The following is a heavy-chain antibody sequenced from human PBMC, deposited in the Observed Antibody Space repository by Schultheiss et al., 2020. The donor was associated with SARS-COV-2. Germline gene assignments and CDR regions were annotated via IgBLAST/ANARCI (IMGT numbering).Heavy chain of an antibody. V-gene: IGHV3-33*06. CDR3: AKDRGIDY. CDR2: IWYDGSNT. CDR1: GFTFSSYG. Sequence: GGSLRLSCAASGFTFSSYGMHWVRQAPGKGLEWVAVIWYDGSNTYYADSVRGRFTVSRDNSKNTLYLEMNSLRAEDTAVYYCAKDRGIDYWGQGTLVTVSS. J-gene: IGHJ4*02.